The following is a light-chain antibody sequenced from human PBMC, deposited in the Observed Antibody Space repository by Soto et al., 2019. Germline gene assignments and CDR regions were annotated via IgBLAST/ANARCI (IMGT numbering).Light chain of an antibody. V-gene: IGKV1-5*01. CDR3: QQLNTYPIT. Sequence: DIQMTQSPSTVSAYVGDSVTITFRASQSITTWLAWYQQKPPKAPELLIYGASTLQSGVPSRFSGSGSGTEFTLTISSLQPEDFATYYCQQLNTYPITFAQGTRLEIK. CDR1: QSITTW. CDR2: GAS. J-gene: IGKJ5*01.